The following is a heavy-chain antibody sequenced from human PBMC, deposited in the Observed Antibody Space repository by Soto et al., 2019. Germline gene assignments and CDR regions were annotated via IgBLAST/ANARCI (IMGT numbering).Heavy chain of an antibody. CDR3: AKDRSYGPSTLCYFDY. V-gene: IGHV3-30*18. J-gene: IGHJ4*02. D-gene: IGHD5-18*01. CDR1: GFTFSSYG. CDR2: ISYDGSNK. Sequence: GGSLRLSCAASGFTFSSYGMHWVRQAPGKGLEWVAVISYDGSNKYYADSVKGRFTISRDNSKNTLYLQMNSLRGEDTAVYYCAKDRSYGPSTLCYFDYWGQGTLVTVSS.